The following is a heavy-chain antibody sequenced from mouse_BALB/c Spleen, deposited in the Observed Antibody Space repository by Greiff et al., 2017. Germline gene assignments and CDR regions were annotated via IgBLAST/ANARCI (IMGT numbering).Heavy chain of an antibody. V-gene: IGHV3-2*02. CDR1: GYSITSDYA. Sequence: EVKLVESGPGLVKPSQSLSLTCTVTGYSITSDYAWNWIRQFPGNKLEWMGYISYSGSTSYNPSLKSRISITRDTSKNQFFLQLNSVTTEDTATYYCARWTTVVARNYAMDYWGQGTSVTVSS. CDR2: ISYSGST. CDR3: ARWTTVVARNYAMDY. J-gene: IGHJ4*01. D-gene: IGHD1-1*01.